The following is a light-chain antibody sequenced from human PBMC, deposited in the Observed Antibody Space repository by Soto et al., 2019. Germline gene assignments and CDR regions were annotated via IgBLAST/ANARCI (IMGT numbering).Light chain of an antibody. Sequence: DIQMTQSPSTLSASVEDRVTITCRASQNIGSRLAWYQQKVGKAPKLLIYEASTLDTGVPSRFSGSGSGTXXXXTXXXXXPDXFATYFCQQYSDYNTFGQGTKLEIE. V-gene: IGKV1-5*03. CDR2: EAS. CDR1: QNIGSR. CDR3: QQYSDYNT. J-gene: IGKJ2*01.